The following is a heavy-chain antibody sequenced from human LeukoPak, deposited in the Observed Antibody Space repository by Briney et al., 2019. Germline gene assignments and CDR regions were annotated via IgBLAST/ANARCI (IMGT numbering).Heavy chain of an antibody. V-gene: IGHV1-46*01. CDR2: INPSGGST. CDR3: ARDEGGADDYYDFWSGYYTSTFDY. CDR1: GYTFTSYY. J-gene: IGHJ4*02. Sequence: GASVKVSCKASGYTFTSYYMHWVRQAPGQGLEWMGIINPSGGSTSYAQKFQGRVTMTRDTSTSTVYMELSSLRSEDTAVYYCARDEGGADDYYDFWSGYYTSTFDYWGQGTLVTVSS. D-gene: IGHD3-3*01.